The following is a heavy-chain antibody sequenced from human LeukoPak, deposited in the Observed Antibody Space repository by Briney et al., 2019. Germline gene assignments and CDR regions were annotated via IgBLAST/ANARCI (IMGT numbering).Heavy chain of an antibody. D-gene: IGHD3-22*01. V-gene: IGHV3-43*01. CDR2: ISWDGGST. J-gene: IGHJ4*02. CDR3: ARDFSYYYDSSGYIGDY. Sequence: GGSLRLSCAASGFTFDDYTMHWVRQAPGKGLEWVSLISWDGGSTYYADSVKGRFTISRDNSKNSLYLQMNSLRAEDTAVYYCARDFSYYYDSSGYIGDYWGQGTLVTVSS. CDR1: GFTFDDYT.